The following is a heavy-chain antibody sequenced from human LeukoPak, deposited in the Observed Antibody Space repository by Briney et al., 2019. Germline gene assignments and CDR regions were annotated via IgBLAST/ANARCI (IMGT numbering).Heavy chain of an antibody. CDR3: ARHKRAVTTPFDY. J-gene: IGHJ4*02. CDR2: INHSGST. CDR1: GGSFSGYY. Sequence: PSETLSLTCAVYGGSFSGYYWSWIRQPPGKGLEWIGEINHSGSTNYNPSLKSRVTISVDTSKNQFSLKLSSVTAADTAVYYCARHKRAVTTPFDYWGQGTLVTVSS. D-gene: IGHD4-17*01. V-gene: IGHV4-34*01.